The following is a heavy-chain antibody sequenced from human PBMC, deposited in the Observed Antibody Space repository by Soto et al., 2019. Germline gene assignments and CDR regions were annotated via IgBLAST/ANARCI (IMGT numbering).Heavy chain of an antibody. V-gene: IGHV3-30*18. D-gene: IGHD3-16*01. CDR3: AKDITFLGGGDV. CDR1: GFTFSSYG. CDR2: ISYDGSNK. Sequence: QVQLVESGGGVVQPGRSLRLSCAASGFTFSSYGMHWVRQAPGKGLEWGAVISYDGSNKYYADSVKGRFTISRDNSKNTLYLQMNSLRAEDTAVYYCAKDITFLGGGDVWGQGTTVTVSS. J-gene: IGHJ6*02.